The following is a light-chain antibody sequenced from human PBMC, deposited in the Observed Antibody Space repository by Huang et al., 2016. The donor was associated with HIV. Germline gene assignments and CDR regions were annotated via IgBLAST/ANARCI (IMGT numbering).Light chain of an antibody. CDR1: QGIRTS. CDR2: GAS. J-gene: IGKJ4*01. CDR3: QQYYTFPLT. V-gene: IGKV1D-8*01. Sequence: VIWMTQSPSLISASRGDRVTITCRMSQGIRTSLAWYQQKPGKAPDLLIYGASTLQVGVPSRFNGSGSGTDFTLTISCLQSDDFASYYCQQYYTFPLTFGGGTKVEI.